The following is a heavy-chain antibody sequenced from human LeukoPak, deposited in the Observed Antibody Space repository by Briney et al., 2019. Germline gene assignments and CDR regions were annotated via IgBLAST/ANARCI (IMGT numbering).Heavy chain of an antibody. V-gene: IGHV1-2*02. CDR1: GYTFTAYY. CDR3: AIRWAPHFETGTGNWFDP. CDR2: ITPNSGGT. J-gene: IGHJ5*02. D-gene: IGHD1-1*01. Sequence: ASVKVSCKASGYTFTAYYVHWVRQAPGQGLEWMGWITPNSGGTNYAQKFQGRVTMTEDTSTDTAYMELSSLRSEDTAVYYCAIRWAPHFETGTGNWFDPWGQGTLVTVSS.